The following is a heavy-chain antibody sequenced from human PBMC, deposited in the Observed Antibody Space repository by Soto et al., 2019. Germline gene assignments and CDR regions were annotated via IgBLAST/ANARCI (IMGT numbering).Heavy chain of an antibody. V-gene: IGHV4-31*03. CDR1: GGSISRGGYY. Sequence: SETLSLTCTVSGGSISRGGYYWSWIRQHPGKGLEWIGYIYYSGSTYYNPSLKSRVTISVDTSKNQFSPKLSSVTAADTAVYYCARWPQLEPRFDYWGQGTLVT. D-gene: IGHD1-1*01. J-gene: IGHJ4*02. CDR2: IYYSGST. CDR3: ARWPQLEPRFDY.